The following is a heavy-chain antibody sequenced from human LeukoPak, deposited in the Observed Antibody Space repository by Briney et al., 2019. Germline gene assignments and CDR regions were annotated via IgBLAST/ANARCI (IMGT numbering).Heavy chain of an antibody. V-gene: IGHV1-46*01. Sequence: ASVKASCKASGFTFTSYYMHWVRQAPGQGLEWMGIINLSGGSTSYAQKFQGRVTLTRDTSTSTVYMELSSLRSEDTAVYYCARGPPGRVHDSSKKGLFDPWGQGTLVTVSS. CDR2: INLSGGST. CDR1: GFTFTSYY. CDR3: ARGPPGRVHDSSKKGLFDP. J-gene: IGHJ5*02. D-gene: IGHD3-22*01.